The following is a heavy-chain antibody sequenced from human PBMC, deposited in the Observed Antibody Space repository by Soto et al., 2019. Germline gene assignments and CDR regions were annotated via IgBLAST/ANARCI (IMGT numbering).Heavy chain of an antibody. D-gene: IGHD6-13*01. J-gene: IGHJ6*02. V-gene: IGHV1-69*13. CDR1: GSAFNNYA. CDR2: IVPVFPSV. CDR3: AREMPSTAAAYFYYGLNV. Sequence: GASVRVSCKGSGSAFNNYAIYWVRQAPGQGLEWLGTIVPVFPSVYYAPRFQGRLTITADGSTDTVYMMLTSLKSEDTAVYYCAREMPSTAAAYFYYGLNVWGQGTSVTVSS.